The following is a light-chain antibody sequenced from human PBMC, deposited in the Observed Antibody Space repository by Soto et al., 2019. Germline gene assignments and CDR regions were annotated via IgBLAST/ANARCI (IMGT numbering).Light chain of an antibody. J-gene: IGLJ2*01. V-gene: IGLV2-11*01. CDR1: SSDVGGYNY. Sequence: QSALTQPRSVSGSPGQSVTISCTGTSSDVGGYNYVSWYQQHPGKAPKLMIYDVSKRPSGVPDRFSGSKSGNTASLTISGLQAEDEAHYYCCSYAGSYTVVFGGGTQLTVL. CDR2: DVS. CDR3: CSYAGSYTVV.